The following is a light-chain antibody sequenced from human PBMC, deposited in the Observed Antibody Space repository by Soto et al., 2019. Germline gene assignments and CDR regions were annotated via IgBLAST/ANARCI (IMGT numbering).Light chain of an antibody. V-gene: IGKV3-20*01. Sequence: IVLTQSPGTLSLSPGERATLSCRTSQRTANSYFAWSQQKPGQAPRLLIYGTSSRAAGVPDRFTGSGSGTDFTLTISRLEPEDFAVYYCQQYTDWPLTFGQGTKVDIK. CDR3: QQYTDWPLT. J-gene: IGKJ1*01. CDR1: QRTANSY. CDR2: GTS.